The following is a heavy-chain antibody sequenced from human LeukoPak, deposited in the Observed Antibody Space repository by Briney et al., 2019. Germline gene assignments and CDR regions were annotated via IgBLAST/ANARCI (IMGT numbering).Heavy chain of an antibody. D-gene: IGHD5-18*01. CDR1: GYTFTSYY. Sequence: GASVKASCKASGYTFTSYYMHWVRQAPGHGLEWMGIINPSGGSTSYAQKFQGRVTIPRDTPKSPVYLQPSSLRPEDPAVPHCFREKVDTAMVTFSYWGQGTLVTVSS. J-gene: IGHJ4*02. CDR2: INPSGGST. V-gene: IGHV1-46*01. CDR3: FREKVDTAMVTFSY.